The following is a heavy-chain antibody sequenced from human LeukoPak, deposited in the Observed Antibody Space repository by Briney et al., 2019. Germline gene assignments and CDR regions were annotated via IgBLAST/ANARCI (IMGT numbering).Heavy chain of an antibody. CDR2: ISPSGDRT. D-gene: IGHD5-12*01. Sequence: ASVKVSCKASGYTFTSYYVHWVRQAPWQGLEWMGIISPSGDRTTYAQKFQGRVTMSGDKSTSTVSMELSSLRSEDTAVYYCARAHSGYAPNDYWGQGTLVTVSS. J-gene: IGHJ4*02. CDR1: GYTFTSYY. CDR3: ARAHSGYAPNDY. V-gene: IGHV1-46*01.